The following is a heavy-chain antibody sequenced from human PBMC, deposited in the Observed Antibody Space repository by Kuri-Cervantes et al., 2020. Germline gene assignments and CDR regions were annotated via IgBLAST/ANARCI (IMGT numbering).Heavy chain of an antibody. J-gene: IGHJ4*02. V-gene: IGHV1-18*01. CDR2: ISAYNGNT. Sequence: GGSLRLSCKASGYTFTSYGISWVRQAPGQGLEWMGWISAYNGNTNYAQKLQGRVTMTTDTSTSTAYMELRSLRSDDTAVYYCARGSGSYFEIHPRYYYFDYWGQGTLVTVSS. D-gene: IGHD1-26*01. CDR3: ARGSGSYFEIHPRYYYFDY. CDR1: GYTFTSYG.